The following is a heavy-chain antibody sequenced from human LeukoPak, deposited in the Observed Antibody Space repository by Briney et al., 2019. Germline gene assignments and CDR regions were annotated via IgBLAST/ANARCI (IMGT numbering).Heavy chain of an antibody. Sequence: PGGSLRLSCAASGFTVSSNYMSWVRQAPGKGLEWVSVIYSGGSTYYADSVKGRFTISRDNSKNTLYLQMNSLRAEDTAVYYCAMEWELLGFDYWGQGTLVTVSS. J-gene: IGHJ4*02. CDR2: IYSGGST. V-gene: IGHV3-66*01. CDR3: AMEWELLGFDY. CDR1: GFTVSSNY. D-gene: IGHD1-26*01.